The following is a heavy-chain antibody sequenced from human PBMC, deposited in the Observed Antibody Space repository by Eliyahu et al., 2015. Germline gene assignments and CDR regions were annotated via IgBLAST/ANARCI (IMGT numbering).Heavy chain of an antibody. CDR1: GYTFSDFG. J-gene: IGHJ4*02. Sequence: QGQLVQSGAEVKKPGASVRVSCKASGYTFSDFGIMWVRQAPGQGLEWLGWISPKNGFTNYTPKLQGRVTMTTQASTSTAYMDLRSLRSDDTAMYYCARSLFGNSAYNYARNDCWGQGTRVTVSS. V-gene: IGHV1-18*01. D-gene: IGHD3-16*01. CDR3: ARSLFGNSAYNYARNDC. CDR2: ISPKNGFT.